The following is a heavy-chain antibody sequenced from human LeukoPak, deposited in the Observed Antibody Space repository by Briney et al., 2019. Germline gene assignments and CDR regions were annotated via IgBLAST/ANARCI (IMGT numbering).Heavy chain of an antibody. V-gene: IGHV3-21*01. CDR1: GFTLSSYS. D-gene: IGHD6-19*01. Sequence: PGGSLRLSCSTSGFTLSSYSKNWVRQAPAKGLEWVSSISSSSSYIYYADSVKGRFTISRDNAKNSLYLQMNSLRAEDTAVYYCARRGIAVAENWFDPWGQGTLVTVSS. CDR2: ISSSSSYI. CDR3: ARRGIAVAENWFDP. J-gene: IGHJ5*02.